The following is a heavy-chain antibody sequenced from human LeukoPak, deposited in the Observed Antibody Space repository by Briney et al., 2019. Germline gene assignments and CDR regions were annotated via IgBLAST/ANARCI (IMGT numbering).Heavy chain of an antibody. CDR3: AKKQHQRNPCFDF. V-gene: IGHV3-23*01. CDR2: ISSGGAT. CDR1: GFTFSSYA. D-gene: IGHD1/OR15-1a*01. Sequence: GGSLRLSCAASGFTFSSYAMSWVRRAPGKGLEWVSAISSGGATNYADSVKGRFTISRDNSKNTLYLQMNSLRAEDTAVYYCAKKQHQRNPCFDFWGQGTLVTVSS. J-gene: IGHJ4*02.